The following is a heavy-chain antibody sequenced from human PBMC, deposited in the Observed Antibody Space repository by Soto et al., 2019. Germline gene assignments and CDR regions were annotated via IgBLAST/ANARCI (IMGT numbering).Heavy chain of an antibody. CDR2: ISYDGSNK. CDR3: AKVGKTRPQYSSSWYWFDY. CDR1: GFTFSSYG. D-gene: IGHD6-13*01. Sequence: HPGGSLRLSCAASGFTFSSYGMHWVRQAPGKGLEWVAVISYDGSNKYYADSVKGRFTISRDNSKNTLYLQMNSLRAEDTAVYYCAKVGKTRPQYSSSWYWFDYWGQGTLVTVSS. J-gene: IGHJ4*02. V-gene: IGHV3-30*18.